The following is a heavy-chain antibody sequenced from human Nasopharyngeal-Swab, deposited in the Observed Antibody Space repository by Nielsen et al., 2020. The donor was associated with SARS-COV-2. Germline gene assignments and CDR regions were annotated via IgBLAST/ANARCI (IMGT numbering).Heavy chain of an antibody. Sequence: WIRRRPGKGLEWVSAISGSGGSTYYADSVKGRFTISRDNSKNPLYLQMNSLRAEDTAVYYCAKDLASIAVAGPIIDYWGQGTLVTVSP. J-gene: IGHJ4*02. CDR3: AKDLASIAVAGPIIDY. V-gene: IGHV3-23*01. CDR2: ISGSGGST. D-gene: IGHD6-19*01.